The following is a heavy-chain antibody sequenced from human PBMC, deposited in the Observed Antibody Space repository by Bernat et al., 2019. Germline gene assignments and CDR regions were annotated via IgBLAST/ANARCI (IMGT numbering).Heavy chain of an antibody. CDR2: INPSGGRT. CDR3: ASRPKDGDSNDY. V-gene: IGHV1-46*01. CDR1: GYTFTSYY. J-gene: IGHJ4*02. Sequence: QVQLVQSGAEVKKPGASVKVSCKASGYTFTSYYMHWVRQAPGQGLEWMGIINPSGGRTSYAQKFQGRVTMTRDTSTSTVYMELSSLRSEDTAVYYCASRPKDGDSNDYWGQGTLVTVSS. D-gene: IGHD4-17*01.